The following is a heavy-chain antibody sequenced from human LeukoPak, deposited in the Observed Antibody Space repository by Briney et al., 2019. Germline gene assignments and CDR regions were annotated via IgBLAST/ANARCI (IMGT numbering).Heavy chain of an antibody. CDR3: TRDPNGDYVGAFES. Sequence: GGSLRLSCAASGFSFSNFAMTWARQAPGKGLEWVSSITGGHFPTYYTDSVKGRFTISRDNSKNTLYLQMNSLRADDTAVYYCTRDPNGDYVGAFESWGQGTLVTVSS. CDR1: GFSFSNFA. V-gene: IGHV3-23*01. J-gene: IGHJ5*01. D-gene: IGHD4-17*01. CDR2: ITGGHFPT.